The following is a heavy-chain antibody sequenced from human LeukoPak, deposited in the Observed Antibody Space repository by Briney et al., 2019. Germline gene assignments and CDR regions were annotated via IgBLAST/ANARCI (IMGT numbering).Heavy chain of an antibody. Sequence: GASVKVSCKASGYTFTSYYMHWVRQAPGQGLEWMGIINPSGGSTSYAQKFQGRVTMTRDTSTSTVYMELSSLRSEDTAVYYCARDLNNWNSVELYYYYYMDVWGKGNTVTVSS. CDR1: GYTFTSYY. J-gene: IGHJ6*03. CDR2: INPSGGST. V-gene: IGHV1-46*01. CDR3: ARDLNNWNSVELYYYYYMDV. D-gene: IGHD1-7*01.